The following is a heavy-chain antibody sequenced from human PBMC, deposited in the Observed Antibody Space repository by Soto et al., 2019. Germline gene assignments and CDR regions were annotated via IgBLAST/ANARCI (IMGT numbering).Heavy chain of an antibody. V-gene: IGHV3-23*01. CDR1: GFTFSNYA. D-gene: IGHD3-10*01. CDR3: AQALRDISMGGL. CDR2: ISDRDGRT. J-gene: IGHJ4*02. Sequence: EEQLLESGGGLVQPGGSLRLSCAASGFTFSNYAINWVRQAPGKGLEWVSTISDRDGRTYYADSVRGRFTISRDNSKNTVYLQMDSLRAEDTASYYCAQALRDISMGGLWSRGTLVTVSS.